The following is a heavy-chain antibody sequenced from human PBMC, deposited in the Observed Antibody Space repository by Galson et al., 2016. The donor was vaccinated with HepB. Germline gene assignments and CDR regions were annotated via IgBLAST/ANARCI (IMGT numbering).Heavy chain of an antibody. D-gene: IGHD4-11*01. CDR2: IYYSGSS. CDR1: GGSMSTGDYY. V-gene: IGHV4-30-4*01. J-gene: IGHJ6*02. CDR3: ARVVYSTLDRKYYGMDV. Sequence: TLSLTCTVSGGSMSTGDYYWSWIRQPPGKGLEWIGHIYYSGSSYYNPSPKSRVSISIDTSKNHFSLKLNSVTAADTAVYYCARVVYSTLDRKYYGMDVWGLGTTVTVSS.